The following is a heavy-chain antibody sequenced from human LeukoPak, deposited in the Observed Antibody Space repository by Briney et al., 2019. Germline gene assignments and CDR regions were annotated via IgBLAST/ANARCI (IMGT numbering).Heavy chain of an antibody. Sequence: GGSLRLSCAASGFTFSSYAMSWVRQAPGKGLEWVSGISGSGGSSYYADSVKGRFTISRDNSKNTLYLQMNSLRAEDTAVYYCARHDSSWPTNAFDIWGQGTMVTASS. J-gene: IGHJ3*02. CDR3: ARHDSSWPTNAFDI. CDR2: ISGSGGSS. V-gene: IGHV3-23*01. CDR1: GFTFSSYA. D-gene: IGHD6-13*01.